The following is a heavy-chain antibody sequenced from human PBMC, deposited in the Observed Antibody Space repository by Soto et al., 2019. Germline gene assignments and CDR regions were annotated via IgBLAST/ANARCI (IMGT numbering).Heavy chain of an antibody. J-gene: IGHJ3*01. CDR1: GFTFSSYG. CDR2: ISGSGGST. D-gene: IGHD1-26*01. V-gene: IGHV3-23*01. CDR3: AKDRDGGSYFDLPDSFDV. Sequence: EVQLLESGGGLVQPGGSLRLSCAASGFTFSSYGLSWVRQAPGKGLEWVSGISGSGGSTYYADSVKGRFTISRDNSKNTLYLQMNSLRAEDTAVYYCAKDRDGGSYFDLPDSFDVWGQGTGVTVSS.